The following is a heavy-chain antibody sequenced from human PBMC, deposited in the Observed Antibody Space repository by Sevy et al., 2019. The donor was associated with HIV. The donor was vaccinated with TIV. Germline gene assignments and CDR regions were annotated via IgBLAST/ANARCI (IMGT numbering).Heavy chain of an antibody. CDR1: GGSISSYY. Sequence: SETLSLTCTVSGGSISSYYWSWIRQPPGKGLEWIGYIYYTGSTNYNPSLKSRVTITVETSKNQFSLKLSSVTAADTAVYYCARELISGRYYGMDVWGQGTTVTVSS. CDR2: IYYTGST. CDR3: ARELISGRYYGMDV. J-gene: IGHJ6*02. V-gene: IGHV4-59*01. D-gene: IGHD6-19*01.